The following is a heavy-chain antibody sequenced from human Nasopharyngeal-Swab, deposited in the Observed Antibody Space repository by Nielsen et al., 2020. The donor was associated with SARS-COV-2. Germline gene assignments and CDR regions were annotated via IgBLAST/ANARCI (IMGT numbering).Heavy chain of an antibody. CDR1: GGSISSYY. Sequence: SETLSLTCTVSGGSISSYYWSWIRQLPGKGLEWIGYIYYSGSTNYNPSLKSRVTISVDTSKNQFSLKLSSVTAADTAVYYCARTTRGDFWSGYYEPYYYYYMDVWGKGTTVTVSS. V-gene: IGHV4-59*01. J-gene: IGHJ6*03. D-gene: IGHD3-3*01. CDR3: ARTTRGDFWSGYYEPYYYYYMDV. CDR2: IYYSGST.